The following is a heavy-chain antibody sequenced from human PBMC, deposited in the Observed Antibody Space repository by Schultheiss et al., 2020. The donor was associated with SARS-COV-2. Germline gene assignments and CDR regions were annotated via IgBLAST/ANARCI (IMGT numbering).Heavy chain of an antibody. D-gene: IGHD6-13*01. CDR2: INHSGST. CDR1: GGSFSGYY. CDR3: ARGSRYSRSPAIFDY. V-gene: IGHV4-34*01. J-gene: IGHJ4*02. Sequence: SETLSLTCAVYGGSFSGYYWSWIRQPPGKGLEWIGEINHSGSTNYNPSLKSRVTISVDTSKNQFSLKLSSVTAADTAVYYCARGSRYSRSPAIFDYWGQGXXXXVSS.